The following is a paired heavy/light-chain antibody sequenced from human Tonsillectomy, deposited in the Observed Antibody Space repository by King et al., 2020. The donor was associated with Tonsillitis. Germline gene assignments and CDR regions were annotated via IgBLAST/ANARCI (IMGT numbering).Heavy chain of an antibody. CDR1: GFTFSSYS. D-gene: IGHD3-3*01. J-gene: IGHJ4*02. Sequence: EVQLVESGGGLVKPGGSLRLSCAASGFTFSSYSMNWVRQAPGKGLEWVSSISSGSTYISYADSVKGRFTISRDNAKNSLFLQMNSLRAEDTAVYYCARDLITTFGVDDFFDLWGQGTLVTVSS. V-gene: IGHV3-21*01. CDR2: ISSGSTYI. CDR3: ARDLITTFGVDDFFDL.
Light chain of an antibody. CDR3: AAWDDSLNGYV. Sequence: QSVLTQPPSASGTPGQSVTISCSGTSSSIGSNTVNWYQQLPVTAPKLLIYRNNERPSGVPDRFSGSKSGTSASLVISGLQSEDEADYYCAAWDDSLNGYVFGTGTKVTVL. J-gene: IGLJ1*01. CDR1: SSSIGSNT. V-gene: IGLV1-44*01. CDR2: RNN.